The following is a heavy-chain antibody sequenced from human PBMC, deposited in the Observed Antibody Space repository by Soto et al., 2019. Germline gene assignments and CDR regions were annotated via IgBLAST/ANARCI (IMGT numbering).Heavy chain of an antibody. CDR2: ISYDGSNK. J-gene: IGHJ6*02. CDR3: AKELGVRGVILYYYYYGMDV. Sequence: GGSLRLSCAASGFTFSSYGMHWVRQAPGKGLEWVAVISYDGSNKYYADSVKGRFTISRDNSKNTLYLQMNSLRAEDTVVYYCAKELGVRGVILYYYYYGMDVWGQGTTVTVSS. V-gene: IGHV3-30*18. D-gene: IGHD3-10*01. CDR1: GFTFSSYG.